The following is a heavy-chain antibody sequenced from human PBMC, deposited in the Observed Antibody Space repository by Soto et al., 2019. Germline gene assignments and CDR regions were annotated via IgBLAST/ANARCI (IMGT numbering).Heavy chain of an antibody. Sequence: QVQLVQSGAEVKKPGASVKVSCKASGYTFTGYYMHWVRQAAGQGLEWMGWINPNSGGTNCAQKFQGWVTMTRDTSISTAYMELSRLRSDDTAVYYWARGLGMDGINWFDPWGQGTLVTVSS. V-gene: IGHV1-2*04. CDR2: INPNSGGT. J-gene: IGHJ5*02. D-gene: IGHD1-26*01. CDR1: GYTFTGYY. CDR3: ARGLGMDGINWFDP.